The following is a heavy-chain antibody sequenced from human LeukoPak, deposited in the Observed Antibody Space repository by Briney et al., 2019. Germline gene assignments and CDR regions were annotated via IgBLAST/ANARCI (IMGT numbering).Heavy chain of an antibody. Sequence: ASVKVSCKASGYTFTSYYMHWVRQAPGQGLEWMGLINPSGGSTSYAQKFQGRVTMTRDTSTSTVYMELSSLRSEDTAVYYCAREGRYFDWLLTPNWFDPWGQGTLVTVSS. CDR1: GYTFTSYY. D-gene: IGHD3-9*01. V-gene: IGHV1-46*01. CDR2: INPSGGST. CDR3: AREGRYFDWLLTPNWFDP. J-gene: IGHJ5*02.